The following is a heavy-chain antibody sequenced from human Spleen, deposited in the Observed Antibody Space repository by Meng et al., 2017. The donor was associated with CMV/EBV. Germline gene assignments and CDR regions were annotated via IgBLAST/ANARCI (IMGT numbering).Heavy chain of an antibody. J-gene: IGHJ4*02. V-gene: IGHV3-21*01. Sequence: GESLKISCAASGFTFSSYSMNWVRQAPGKGLEWVSSISSSSSYIYYADSVKGRFTISRDNAKNSLYLQMNSLRAEDTAVYYCARARGSGYDFDYWGQGTLVTVSS. CDR2: ISSSSSYI. CDR3: ARARGSGYDFDY. CDR1: GFTFSSYS. D-gene: IGHD5-12*01.